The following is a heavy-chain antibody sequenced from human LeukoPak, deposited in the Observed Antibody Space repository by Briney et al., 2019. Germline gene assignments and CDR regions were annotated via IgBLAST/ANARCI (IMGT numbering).Heavy chain of an antibody. Sequence: ASVKVSCKASGYTFTSYGISWVRQAPGQGLEWMGWTSAYNGNTNYAQKLQGRVTMTTDTSTSTAYMELRSLRSDDTAVYYCARADPALPTANWFDPWGQGTLVTVSS. CDR3: ARADPALPTANWFDP. CDR1: GYTFTSYG. CDR2: TSAYNGNT. D-gene: IGHD5-18*01. V-gene: IGHV1-18*01. J-gene: IGHJ5*02.